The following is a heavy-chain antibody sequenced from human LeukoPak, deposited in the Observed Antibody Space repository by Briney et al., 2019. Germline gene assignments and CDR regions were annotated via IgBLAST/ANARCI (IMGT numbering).Heavy chain of an antibody. J-gene: IGHJ4*02. CDR2: ISYDGSNK. CDR3: AKDHAYYYYDSSGYYDY. D-gene: IGHD3-22*01. Sequence: PGRSLRLSCAASGFTFSSYGMHWVRQAPGKGLEWVAVISYDGSNKYYADSVKGRFTTSRDNSKNTLYLQMNSLRAEDTAVFYCAKDHAYYYYDSSGYYDYWGQGTLVTVSS. V-gene: IGHV3-30*18. CDR1: GFTFSSYG.